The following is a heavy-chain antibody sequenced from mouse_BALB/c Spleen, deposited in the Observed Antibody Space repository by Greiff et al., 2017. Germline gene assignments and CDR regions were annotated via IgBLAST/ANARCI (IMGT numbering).Heavy chain of an antibody. Sequence: EVMLVESGGGLVQPKGSLKLSCAASGFTFNTYAMNWVRQAPGKGLEWVARIRSKSNNYATYYADSVKDRFTISRDDSQSMLYLQMNNLKTEDTAMYYCVRQNYEDYFDYWGQGTTLTVSS. V-gene: IGHV10-1*02. CDR3: VRQNYEDYFDY. CDR1: GFTFNTYA. D-gene: IGHD2-4*01. CDR2: IRSKSNNYAT. J-gene: IGHJ2*01.